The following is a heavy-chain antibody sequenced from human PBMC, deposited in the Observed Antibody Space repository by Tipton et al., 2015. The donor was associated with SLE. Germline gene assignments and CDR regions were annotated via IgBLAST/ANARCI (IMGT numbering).Heavy chain of an antibody. V-gene: IGHV4-34*01. CDR1: GGSFSGYY. D-gene: IGHD3-10*01. Sequence: TLSLTCAVYGGSFSGYYWSWIRQPPGKGLEWIGEINHSGSTNYNPSLKSRVTISVDTSKNQFSLKLSSVTAADTAAYYCARAPRVVRGAEDYYGMDVWGQGTTVTVSS. CDR2: INHSGST. CDR3: ARAPRVVRGAEDYYGMDV. J-gene: IGHJ6*02.